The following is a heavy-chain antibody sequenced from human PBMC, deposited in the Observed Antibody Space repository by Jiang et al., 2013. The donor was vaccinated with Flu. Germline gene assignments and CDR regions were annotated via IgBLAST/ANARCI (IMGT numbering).Heavy chain of an antibody. V-gene: IGHV4-31*03. CDR1: GEAISSYF. Sequence: GSGLVKPSQTLSLTCTVSGEAISSYFWTWIRQHPGKGLEWIGYIYNSGITFYNPSLRSRVTMSVDTSKNQFSLRLSSVTAADTAVYYCARVEGYCSGGNCYPDYWGQGTLVSVSS. CDR2: IYNSGIT. J-gene: IGHJ4*02. D-gene: IGHD2-15*01. CDR3: ARVEGYCSGGNCYPDY.